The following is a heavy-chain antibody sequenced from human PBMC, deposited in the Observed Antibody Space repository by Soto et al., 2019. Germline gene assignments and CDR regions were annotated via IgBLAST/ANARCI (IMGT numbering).Heavy chain of an antibody. V-gene: IGHV4-4*07. D-gene: IGHD1-7*01. CDR1: GGSISSYR. J-gene: IGHJ5*02. CDR2: LNTYGNT. CDR3: GRESGETWDYEAS. Sequence: SETLSLTCTVSGGSISSYRWSWIRQPAGKGLEWIGRLNTYGNTHYNPSLKSRVTVSVDTSRNQFFLTLRSVTAADSAVYHCGRESGETWDYEASWGQGXPVTVSS.